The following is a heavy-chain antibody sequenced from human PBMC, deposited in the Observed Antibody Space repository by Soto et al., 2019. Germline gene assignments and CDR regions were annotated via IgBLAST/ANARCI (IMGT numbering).Heavy chain of an antibody. J-gene: IGHJ5*02. V-gene: IGHV1-69*13. CDR2: IIPIFGTA. CDR3: SRHDWFDP. CDR1: GRAFSSYA. Sequence: GSSVKVSCKASGRAFSSYAISLVRQAPGQGLEWMGGIIPIFGTAHYAQKFQGRVTITADESTTTVYMELSSLRSEDTAVYYCSRHDWFDPWGQGTLVSVSS.